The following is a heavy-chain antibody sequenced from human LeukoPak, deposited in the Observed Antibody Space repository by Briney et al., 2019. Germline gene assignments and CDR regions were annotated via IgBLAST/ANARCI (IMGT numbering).Heavy chain of an antibody. V-gene: IGHV3-49*03. CDR3: TREIRYFDWFQADY. CDR2: IRSKGYGGTA. CDR1: GFTFGDYS. D-gene: IGHD3-9*01. Sequence: PGRSLRLSCTTSGFTFGDYSMSWFRQAPGKGLEWVGFIRSKGYGGTAEYAAPVKGRFTISRDDSNSIAHLQMDSLKTEDTAVYYCTREIRYFDWFQADYWGQGTLVTVSS. J-gene: IGHJ4*02.